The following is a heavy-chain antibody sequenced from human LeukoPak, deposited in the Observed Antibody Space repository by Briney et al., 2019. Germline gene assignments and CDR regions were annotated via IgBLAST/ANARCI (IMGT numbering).Heavy chain of an antibody. D-gene: IGHD3-22*01. J-gene: IGHJ4*02. CDR2: INPSGGNT. CDR3: ARADSADYYDSGGSIDY. Sequence: GASVKVSCKASGYTFTTFHIHWVRQAPGQGLEWMGIINPSGGNTNYAQKFQGRVTMTTDTSTTTIYMELSSLRSEDMAVYNCARADSADYYDSGGSIDYWGQGTLVTVSS. CDR1: GYTFTTFH. V-gene: IGHV1-46*01.